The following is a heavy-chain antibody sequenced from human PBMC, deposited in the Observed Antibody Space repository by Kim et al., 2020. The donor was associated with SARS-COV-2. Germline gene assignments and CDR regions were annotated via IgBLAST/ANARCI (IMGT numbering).Heavy chain of an antibody. J-gene: IGHJ6*02. D-gene: IGHD1-1*01. Sequence: GGSLRLSCAASGFTFSDYYMSWIRQAPGKGLEWVSYISSSGSRTYYADSVKGRFTISRDNAKNSLYLQMNSLRAEDTAVYYCARLGPTGLGNYYYYGVDVWGQGTTVTVSS. CDR3: ARLGPTGLGNYYYYGVDV. CDR1: GFTFSDYY. CDR2: ISSSGSRT. V-gene: IGHV3-11*01.